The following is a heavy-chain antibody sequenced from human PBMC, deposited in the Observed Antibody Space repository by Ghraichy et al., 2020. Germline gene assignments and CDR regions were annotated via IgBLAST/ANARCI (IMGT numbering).Heavy chain of an antibody. CDR2: ISGSGGNR. J-gene: IGHJ5*02. V-gene: IGHV3-23*01. D-gene: IGHD2-2*01. CDR1: GFNFGSNA. CDR3: TRDPGYCSTSTCYAEGGWFDP. Sequence: GESLNISCAASGFNFGSNAMSWVRQAPGKGLEWVSTISGSGGNRHYADSVKGRFTISRDNSKNTVDLQMNSLRADDTAVYYCTRDPGYCSTSTCYAEGGWFDPWGQGALVTVSS.